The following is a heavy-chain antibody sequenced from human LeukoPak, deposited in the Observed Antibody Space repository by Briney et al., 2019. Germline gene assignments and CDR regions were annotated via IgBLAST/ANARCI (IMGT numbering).Heavy chain of an antibody. D-gene: IGHD3-22*01. CDR3: AREEANYYDSSGYPLDN. Sequence: ASVKVSCKASGYTFTGYYMHWVRQAPGQGLEWMGWINPNSGGTNYAQKFQGRVTMTRDTSISTAYMELSRLRSDDTAVYYCAREEANYYDSSGYPLDNWGQGTLVTVSS. J-gene: IGHJ4*02. CDR1: GYTFTGYY. CDR2: INPNSGGT. V-gene: IGHV1-2*02.